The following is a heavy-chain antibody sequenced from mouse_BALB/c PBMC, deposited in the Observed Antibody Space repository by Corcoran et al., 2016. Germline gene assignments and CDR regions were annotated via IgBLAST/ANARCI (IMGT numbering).Heavy chain of an antibody. CDR1: GYTFTNFG. J-gene: IGHJ4*01. CDR2: INTYTGEL. CDR3: AREPYAMDY. Sequence: QIQLVQSGPELKKPGETVKISCKASGYTFTNFGMKWVKQAPGKGLTWMGWINTYTGELTYADDFKGRFAFSLETSASTAYLQINNLKNEDMATYFCAREPYAMDYWGQGTSVTVSS. V-gene: IGHV9-1*02.